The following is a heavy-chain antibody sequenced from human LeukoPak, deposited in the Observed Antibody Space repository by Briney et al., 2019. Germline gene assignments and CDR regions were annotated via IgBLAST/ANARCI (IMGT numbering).Heavy chain of an antibody. CDR2: IYYTGST. J-gene: IGHJ4*02. CDR3: ARPAAAGFDY. D-gene: IGHD6-13*01. V-gene: IGHV4-39*02. CDR1: GGSVSSSSYY. Sequence: SETLSLTCTVSGGSVSSSSYYWGWVRQPPGKGLEWIGSIYYTGSTYYNPSLKSRVTISVDTSKNHFSLRLSSVTAADTAVYYCARPAAAGFDYWGQGTLVTVSS.